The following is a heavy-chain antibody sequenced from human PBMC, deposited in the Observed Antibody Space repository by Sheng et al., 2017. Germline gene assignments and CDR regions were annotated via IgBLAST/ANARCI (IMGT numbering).Heavy chain of an antibody. CDR2: ISISGSVI. J-gene: IGHJ5*02. Sequence: EVQLVESGGGLVQPGGSLRLSCAASGFIVSSYEMNWVRQAPGKGLEWVSYISISGSVIYYADSVKGRFTISRDNAKNSLYLQMNSLRAEDTAVYYCARNDRSTSWPKFDPWGQGTLVTVSS. CDR1: GFIVSSYE. CDR3: ARNDRSTSWPKFDP. D-gene: IGHD2-2*01. V-gene: IGHV3-48*03.